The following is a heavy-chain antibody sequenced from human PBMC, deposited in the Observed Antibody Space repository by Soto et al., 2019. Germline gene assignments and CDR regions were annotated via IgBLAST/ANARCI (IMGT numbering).Heavy chain of an antibody. D-gene: IGHD4-17*01. Sequence: QVQLVESGGGVVRPGRSLRLSCTASGFTFSSYGMHWVRQAPGKGLEWVALIWYDATNKYDAASVKGRFTISRDNSKNTLYLQMNSLRAEDTALYYCARDGADYLQLKYYFDYWGQGTLVTVSS. V-gene: IGHV3-33*01. J-gene: IGHJ4*02. CDR3: ARDGADYLQLKYYFDY. CDR1: GFTFSSYG. CDR2: IWYDATNK.